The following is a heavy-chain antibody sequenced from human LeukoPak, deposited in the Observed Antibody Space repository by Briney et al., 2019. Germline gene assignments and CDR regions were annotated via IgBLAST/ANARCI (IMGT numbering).Heavy chain of an antibody. J-gene: IGHJ2*01. Sequence: PGGSLRLSCAASGFTFSSYAMHWVRQAPGKGLEWVAVISYDGSNKYYADSVKGRFTISRDNSKNTLYLQMNSLRAEDTAVYYCARPHNNWRWYFDLWGRGTLVTVSS. V-gene: IGHV3-30*04. CDR3: ARPHNNWRWYFDL. CDR1: GFTFSSYA. D-gene: IGHD3-3*01. CDR2: ISYDGSNK.